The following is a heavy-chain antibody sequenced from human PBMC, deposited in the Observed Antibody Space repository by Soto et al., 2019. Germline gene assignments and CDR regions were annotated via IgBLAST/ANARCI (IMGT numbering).Heavy chain of an antibody. V-gene: IGHV1-69*13. J-gene: IGHJ4*02. CDR2: IIPIFGTA. CDR1: GGTFSSYA. D-gene: IGHD5-18*01. CDR3: AGVRGYSFIASDY. Sequence: SVKVSCKASGGTFSSYAISWVRQAPGQGLEWMGGIIPIFGTANYAQKFQGRVTITADESTSTAYMELSSLRSEDTAVYYCAGVRGYSFIASDYWGQGTLVTVSS.